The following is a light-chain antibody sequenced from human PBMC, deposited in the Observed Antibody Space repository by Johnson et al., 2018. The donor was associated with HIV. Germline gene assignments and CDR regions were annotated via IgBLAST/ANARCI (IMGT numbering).Light chain of an antibody. CDR2: DNN. CDR3: GTWDSSLSAGV. J-gene: IGLJ1*01. Sequence: QSVLTQPPSVSAAPGQKVTISCSGSSSNIGNNYVSWYQQLPGTAPKLLNYDNNKRPSGIPDRFSGSKSGTSATLGITGLQTGDEADYYCGTWDSSLSAGVFGAGTNVTVL. CDR1: SSNIGNNY. V-gene: IGLV1-51*01.